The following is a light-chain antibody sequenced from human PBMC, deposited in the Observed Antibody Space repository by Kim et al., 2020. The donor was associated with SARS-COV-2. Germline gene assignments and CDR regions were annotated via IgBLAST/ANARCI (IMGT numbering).Light chain of an antibody. Sequence: DIQMTQSPSSLSASVGDRVTITCRAGQSISTSLNWYQQKPGKAPNFLIYAASSLQSGVPSRFSGSGSGTDFTLTISSLQPEDFATYYCQQSFSIPFTFGGGTKVDIK. J-gene: IGKJ4*01. V-gene: IGKV1-39*01. CDR3: QQSFSIPFT. CDR2: AAS. CDR1: QSISTS.